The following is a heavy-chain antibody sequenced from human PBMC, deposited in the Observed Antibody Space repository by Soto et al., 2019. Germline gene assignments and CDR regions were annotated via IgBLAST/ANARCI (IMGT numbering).Heavy chain of an antibody. CDR3: AKDLYGDYAYDY. CDR1: GFTFSSYA. CDR2: ISGSGGST. Sequence: EVQLLESGGGLVQPGGSLRLSCAASGFTFSSYAMRWVRQAPGKGLEWVSAISGSGGSTYYADSVKGRFTISRDNSKNTLYLQMNSLRAEDTAVYYCAKDLYGDYAYDYWGQGTLVTVSS. J-gene: IGHJ4*02. D-gene: IGHD4-17*01. V-gene: IGHV3-23*01.